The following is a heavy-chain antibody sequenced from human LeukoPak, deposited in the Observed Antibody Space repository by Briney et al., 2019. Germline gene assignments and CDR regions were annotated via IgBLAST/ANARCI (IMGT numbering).Heavy chain of an antibody. CDR3: AKPLGDYDSSGYYVYFDY. V-gene: IGHV3-23*01. J-gene: IGHJ4*02. CDR1: GFTFSSYA. Sequence: GGSLRLSRAASGFTFSSYAMSWVRQAPGKGLEWVSGISGSGGSTYYADSVKGRFTISRDNSKNTLYLQMNSLRVEDTAVYYCAKPLGDYDSSGYYVYFDYWGQGTLVTVSS. CDR2: ISGSGGST. D-gene: IGHD3-22*01.